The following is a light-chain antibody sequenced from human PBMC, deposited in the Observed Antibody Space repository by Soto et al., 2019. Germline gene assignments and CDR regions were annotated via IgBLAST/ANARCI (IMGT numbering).Light chain of an antibody. CDR1: QSVSSTY. CDR2: VAS. CDR3: QQYGSSLTWT. Sequence: DILLTQSPGTLSLSPGERATLSCRASQSVSSTYLAWYQQKPGQAPRLLIYVASSRATGIPDRFSGSGSGTDFTLTISRLETEDFAVYYCQQYGSSLTWTFGHGTKVDI. V-gene: IGKV3-20*01. J-gene: IGKJ1*01.